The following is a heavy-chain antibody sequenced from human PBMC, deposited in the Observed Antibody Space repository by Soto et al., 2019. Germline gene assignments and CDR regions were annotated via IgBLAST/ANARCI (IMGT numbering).Heavy chain of an antibody. CDR2: ISGSGGST. CDR1: GFTFSSYA. CDR3: ANIDRGSLFDY. Sequence: GGSLRLSCAASGFTFSSYAMSWVRQAPGKGLEWVSAISGSGGSTYYADSVKGRFTISRDNSKNTRYLQMNSLRAEDTAVYYCANIDRGSLFDYWGQGTLVTVSS. J-gene: IGHJ4*02. V-gene: IGHV3-23*01. D-gene: IGHD2-15*01.